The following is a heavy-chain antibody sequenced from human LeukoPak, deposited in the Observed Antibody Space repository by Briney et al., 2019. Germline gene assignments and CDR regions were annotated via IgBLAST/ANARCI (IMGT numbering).Heavy chain of an antibody. D-gene: IGHD4-17*01. CDR2: ISAYNGNT. V-gene: IGHV1-18*01. J-gene: IGHJ4*02. CDR1: GYTFTSYG. CDR3: ARNSWDDYGDYMPAVY. Sequence: ASVKVSCKASGYTFTSYGISWVRQAPGQGLEWMGWISAYNGNTNYAQKLQGRVTMTPDTSTSTAYMELRSLRSDDTAVYYCARNSWDDYGDYMPAVYWGQGTLVTVSS.